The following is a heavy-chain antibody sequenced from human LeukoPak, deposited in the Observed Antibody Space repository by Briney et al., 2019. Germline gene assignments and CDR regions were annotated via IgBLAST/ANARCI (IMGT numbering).Heavy chain of an antibody. D-gene: IGHD3-9*01. V-gene: IGHV2-70*01. CDR2: IDGADNK. Sequence: SGPALVKPTQTLTLTCTFSGFSLSASGMCVSWIRQPPGEALEWLALIDGADNKYYSTSLKTRLTISKDTSKNQVVLTMTNMDPADTATYYCARLQHDILTGYDAFDIWGQGTKVTVSS. CDR3: ARLQHDILTGYDAFDI. CDR1: GFSLSASGMC. J-gene: IGHJ3*02.